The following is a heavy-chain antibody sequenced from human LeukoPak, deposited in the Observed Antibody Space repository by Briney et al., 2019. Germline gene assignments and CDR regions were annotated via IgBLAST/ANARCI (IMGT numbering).Heavy chain of an antibody. CDR3: AKVPLIYDSSGNYFDY. CDR1: GFTFDDYA. Sequence: GGSLRLSCAASGFTFDDYAMHWVRQAPGKGLEWVSGISFNSGSIGYADSVKGRFTISRDNAKKSQYLQMNSLRAEDTALYYCAKVPLIYDSSGNYFDYWGQGTLVTVSS. D-gene: IGHD3-22*01. J-gene: IGHJ4*02. CDR2: ISFNSGSI. V-gene: IGHV3-9*01.